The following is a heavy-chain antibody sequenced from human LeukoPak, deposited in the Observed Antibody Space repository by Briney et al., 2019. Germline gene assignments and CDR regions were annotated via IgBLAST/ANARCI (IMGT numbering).Heavy chain of an antibody. J-gene: IGHJ4*02. D-gene: IGHD3-10*01. CDR2: IRSKAYGGTT. CDR3: SRASKLREFFDY. CDR1: GFNFGDYA. Sequence: PGRSLRLSCTASGFNFGDYAMSWVRQAPGKGLEWVGFIRSKAYGGTTDYAASVKGRFTISRDDSKTIAYLQMNSLKTEDTAVYYCSRASKLREFFDYWGQGTLVTVSS. V-gene: IGHV3-49*04.